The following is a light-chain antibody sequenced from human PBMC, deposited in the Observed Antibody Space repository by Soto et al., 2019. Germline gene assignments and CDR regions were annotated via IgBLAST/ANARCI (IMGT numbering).Light chain of an antibody. J-gene: IGKJ4*01. CDR3: QQGSSFPLT. CDR1: QGINSF. V-gene: IGKV1D-12*01. Sequence: DIQMTQSPSSVSASIGDRVTITCRASQGINSFLSWYQQTPGKAPKLLISYASTLQSGVPSRFSGSGSGTDFTLTISTLQPEDFATYYCQQGSSFPLTFGGGTKVEI. CDR2: YAS.